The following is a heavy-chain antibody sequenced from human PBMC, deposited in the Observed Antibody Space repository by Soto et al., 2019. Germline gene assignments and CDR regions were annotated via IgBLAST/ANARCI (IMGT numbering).Heavy chain of an antibody. CDR3: AKARYGDGRGFDY. V-gene: IGHV3-23*01. D-gene: IGHD4-17*01. Sequence: ESVGGLVQPGGSLRLSCAASGFTFSSYAMSWVRQAPGKGLEWVSVISGGSGSTYYADSVKGRFTISRDNSKNTLYLQMNSLRAEDTAVYYCAKARYGDGRGFDYWGQGTLVTVSS. J-gene: IGHJ4*02. CDR2: ISGGSGST. CDR1: GFTFSSYA.